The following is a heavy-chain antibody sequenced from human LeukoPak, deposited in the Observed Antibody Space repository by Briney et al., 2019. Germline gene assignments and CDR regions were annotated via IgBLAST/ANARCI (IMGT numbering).Heavy chain of an antibody. CDR1: RFAFSCHG. CDR2: IWYEGSNK. J-gene: IGHJ4*02. D-gene: IGHD2-21*02. Sequence: GALRLVCAAYRFAFSCHGMEWVRQAPSKGLEWVAVIWYEGSNKYYADSVKGRFTISRDNSKNTLYLQMNSPRAEDTAVYYCAKMGSIGVVVTATDYWGQGTLVTVSS. V-gene: IGHV3-33*06. CDR3: AKMGSIGVVVTATDY.